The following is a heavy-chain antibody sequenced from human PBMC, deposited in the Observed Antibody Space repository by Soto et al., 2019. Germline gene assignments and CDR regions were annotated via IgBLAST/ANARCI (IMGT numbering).Heavy chain of an antibody. Sequence: PGGSLRLSCAASGFTFDDYAMHWVRQAPGKGLEWVSGISWNSGSIGYADSVKGRFTISRDNAKNSLYLQMNSLRAEDTALYYCAKDIGEDGIAAAGTGEYFDYWGQGTLVTVSS. J-gene: IGHJ4*02. CDR1: GFTFDDYA. V-gene: IGHV3-9*01. D-gene: IGHD6-13*01. CDR2: ISWNSGSI. CDR3: AKDIGEDGIAAAGTGEYFDY.